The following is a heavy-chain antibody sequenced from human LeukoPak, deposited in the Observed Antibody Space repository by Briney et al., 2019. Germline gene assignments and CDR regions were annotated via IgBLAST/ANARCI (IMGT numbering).Heavy chain of an antibody. CDR1: GGTFSSYA. V-gene: IGHV1-69*05. J-gene: IGHJ4*02. D-gene: IGHD5-18*01. Sequence: SVKVSCKASGGTFSSYAISWVRQAPGQGLEWMGGIIPIFGTASYAQKFQGRVTITTDESTSTAYMELSSLRSEDTAVYYCARVGYSYGSYYFDYWGQGTLVTVSS. CDR2: IIPIFGTA. CDR3: ARVGYSYGSYYFDY.